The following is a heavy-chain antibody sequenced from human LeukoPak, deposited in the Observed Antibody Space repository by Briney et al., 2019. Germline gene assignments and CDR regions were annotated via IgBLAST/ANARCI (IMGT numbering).Heavy chain of an antibody. V-gene: IGHV3-30*14. D-gene: IGHD3-22*01. Sequence: GGSLRLSCAASGFTFSSYAMHWVRQAPGKGLEWVAVISYDGSNKYYADSEKGRFTISRDNSQNTLYLPINRLRTEDTAVYYCARDLGPYDSSGSVDYWGQGTLVTVSS. CDR3: ARDLGPYDSSGSVDY. CDR2: ISYDGSNK. CDR1: GFTFSSYA. J-gene: IGHJ4*02.